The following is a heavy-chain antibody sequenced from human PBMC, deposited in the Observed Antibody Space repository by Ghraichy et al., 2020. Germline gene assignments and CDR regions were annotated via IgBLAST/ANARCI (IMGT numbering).Heavy chain of an antibody. CDR1: GFTFSDNG. D-gene: IGHD2-15*01. CDR2: IWYDGNNK. V-gene: IGHV3-33*01. J-gene: IGHJ6*02. Sequence: SLRLSCEASGFTFSDNGMHWVRHVPGKGLEWVAVIWYDGNNKDYADSVKGRFTISRDNPKNTLFLQMNSLRAEDTAVYYCARDKGAAATTGMDVWGQGTTVTVS. CDR3: ARDKGAAATTGMDV.